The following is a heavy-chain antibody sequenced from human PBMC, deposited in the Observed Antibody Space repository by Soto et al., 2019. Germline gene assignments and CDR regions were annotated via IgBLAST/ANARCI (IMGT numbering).Heavy chain of an antibody. D-gene: IGHD6-13*01. Sequence: EVQLVESGGGLVKPGGSLRLSCAAFGFTFNNAWMSWVRQAPWKGLHWVGRIKSKTDGGTTDYAAPVKGRFTISRDDSKNTLYLQMNSLKTADTAVYYCTTIANIAAAGSFDYWGQGTLVTVSS. V-gene: IGHV3-15*01. J-gene: IGHJ4*02. CDR2: IKSKTDGGTT. CDR1: GFTFNNAW. CDR3: TTIANIAAAGSFDY.